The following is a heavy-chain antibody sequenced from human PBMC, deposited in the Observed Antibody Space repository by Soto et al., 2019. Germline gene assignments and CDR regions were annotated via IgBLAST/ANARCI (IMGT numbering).Heavy chain of an antibody. CDR1: GFTFSRYS. D-gene: IGHD2-21*02. J-gene: IGHJ6*02. Sequence: VGSLRLSCAGSGFTFSRYSMNWVRQAPGEGLEWVASIGTRGDIYYAESVKGRLTISRDNAKNSLSLEMDSLRVEDTGVYYCAREETAWPLAYGLDVWGQGTTVTVSS. CDR2: IGTRGDI. CDR3: AREETAWPLAYGLDV. V-gene: IGHV3-21*01.